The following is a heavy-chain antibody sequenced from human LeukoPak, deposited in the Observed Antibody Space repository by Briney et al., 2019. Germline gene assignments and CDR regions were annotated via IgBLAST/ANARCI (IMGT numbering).Heavy chain of an antibody. CDR2: IKQDGSEK. V-gene: IGHV3-7*01. Sequence: GGSLRLSCAASGFTFSSYSMNWVRQAPGKGLEWAANIKQDGSEKYYVDSVKGRFTISRDNAKNSLYLQMNSLRVEDTAVYYCARDGQDGYYDSSGYGHWGQGTLVTVSS. CDR3: ARDGQDGYYDSSGYGH. J-gene: IGHJ4*02. CDR1: GFTFSSYS. D-gene: IGHD3-22*01.